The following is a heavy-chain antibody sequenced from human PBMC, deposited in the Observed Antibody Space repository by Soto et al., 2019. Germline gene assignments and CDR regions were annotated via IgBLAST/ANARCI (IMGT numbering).Heavy chain of an antibody. CDR3: ARVGGRGVVVVVAAFFDY. CDR2: ISAYNGNT. CDR1: GYTFTSYG. D-gene: IGHD2-15*01. J-gene: IGHJ4*02. V-gene: IGHV1-18*01. Sequence: ASVKVSCKASGYTFTSYGISWVRQAPGQGLEWMGWISAYNGNTNYAQKLQGRVTMTTDTSTSTAYMELRSLRSDDTAVYYCARVGGRGVVVVVAAFFDYWGQGTLVTVSS.